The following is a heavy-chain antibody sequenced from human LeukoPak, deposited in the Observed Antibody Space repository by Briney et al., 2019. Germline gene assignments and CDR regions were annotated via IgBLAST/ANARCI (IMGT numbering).Heavy chain of an antibody. CDR2: IRYDGSNK. D-gene: IGHD3-10*01. Sequence: GRSQRLSCIASGFAFRSYGMHWVGQAPGKGLEWVEFIRYDGSNKYYADSVKGRFTISRDNSKNTLYLQMNSLRAEDTAVYYCAKDPMVRGVIWGIFDYWGQGTLVTVSS. V-gene: IGHV3-30*02. CDR1: GFAFRSYG. J-gene: IGHJ4*02. CDR3: AKDPMVRGVIWGIFDY.